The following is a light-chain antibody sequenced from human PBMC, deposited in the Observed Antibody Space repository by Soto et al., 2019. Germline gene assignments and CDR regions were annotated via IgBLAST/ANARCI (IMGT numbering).Light chain of an antibody. CDR3: QQYGSSPPLS. CDR2: GAS. V-gene: IGKV3-20*01. J-gene: IGKJ4*01. Sequence: DIVLTQSPGTLSLSPGERATLSCRPCQTVSSSSLAWDQQKPGQAPRLLIFGASTRAAGFPDRFSGSGSGTDFTLTISRLEPEDFAVYYCQQYGSSPPLSFGGGTKVDIK. CDR1: QTVSSSS.